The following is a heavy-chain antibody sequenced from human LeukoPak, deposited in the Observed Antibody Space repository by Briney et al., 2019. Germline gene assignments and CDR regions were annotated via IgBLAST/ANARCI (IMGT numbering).Heavy chain of an antibody. CDR1: GFTFSSYS. V-gene: IGHV3-21*01. CDR3: TRGEAYYDFWSGYPPPDY. CDR2: ISSSGTYI. Sequence: GGSLRLSCAASGFTFSSYSMNWVRQAPGKGLEWVSSISSSGTYIYYADSVKGRFTISRDNAKNSLYLQMNSLRAEDTAIYYCTRGEAYYDFWSGYPPPDYWGQGTLVTVSS. J-gene: IGHJ4*02. D-gene: IGHD3-3*01.